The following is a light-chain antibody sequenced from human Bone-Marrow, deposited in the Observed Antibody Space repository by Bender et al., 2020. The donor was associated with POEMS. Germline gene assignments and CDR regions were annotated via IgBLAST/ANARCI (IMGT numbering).Light chain of an antibody. Sequence: QSALTQPASVSGSPGQSITISCTGTSSDIGIYNYVSWYQQHPGKVPQLMIYDVSYRPSGISNRFSGSKSGNTASLTISGLQAEDEADYYCSSFATGNTSVLFGGGTKLTVL. CDR1: SSDIGIYNY. CDR2: DVS. CDR3: SSFATGNTSVL. J-gene: IGLJ2*01. V-gene: IGLV2-14*03.